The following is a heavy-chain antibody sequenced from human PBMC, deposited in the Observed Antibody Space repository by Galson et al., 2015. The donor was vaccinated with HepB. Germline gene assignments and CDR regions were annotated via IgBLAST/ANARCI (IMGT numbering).Heavy chain of an antibody. J-gene: IGHJ5*02. V-gene: IGHV6-1*01. CDR2: TYYRSKWYN. CDR1: GDSVSSNSAA. CDR3: ARVLRYCSSTSCYAFDP. Sequence: CAISGDSVSSNSAAWNWIRQSPSRGLEWLGRTYYRSKWYNDYAVSVKSRITINPDTSKNQFSLQLNSVTPEDTAVYYCARVLRYCSSTSCYAFDPWGQGTLVTVSS. D-gene: IGHD2-2*01.